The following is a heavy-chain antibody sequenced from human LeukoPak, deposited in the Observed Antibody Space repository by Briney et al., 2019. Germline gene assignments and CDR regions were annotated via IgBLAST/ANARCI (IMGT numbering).Heavy chain of an antibody. CDR2: ISWNSGSI. J-gene: IGHJ4*02. V-gene: IGHV3-9*01. D-gene: IGHD2-2*01. CDR3: ARATGYCSSTSCYCFDY. Sequence: PGRSLRLSCAASGFTFDDYAMHWVRQAPGKGLEWVSGISWNSGSIGYADSVKGRFTISRDNAKNSLYLQMNSLRAEDTAVYYCARATGYCSSTSCYCFDYWGQGTLVTVSS. CDR1: GFTFDDYA.